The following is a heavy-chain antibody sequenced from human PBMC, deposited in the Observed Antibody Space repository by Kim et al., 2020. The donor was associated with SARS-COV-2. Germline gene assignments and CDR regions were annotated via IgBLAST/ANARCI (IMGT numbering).Heavy chain of an antibody. CDR3: ARDIVATISGYSHS. Sequence: ADSVKGRFTISRDNAKNSLYLQMNSLRAEDTAVYYCARDIVATISGYSHSWGQGTLVTVSS. V-gene: IGHV3-21*01. J-gene: IGHJ5*02. D-gene: IGHD5-12*01.